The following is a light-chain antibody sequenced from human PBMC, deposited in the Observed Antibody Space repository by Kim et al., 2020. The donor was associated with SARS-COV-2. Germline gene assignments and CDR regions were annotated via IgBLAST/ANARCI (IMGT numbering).Light chain of an antibody. CDR3: QQYGTSPWT. V-gene: IGKV3-20*01. J-gene: IGKJ1*01. CDR1: QSVSNSF. CDR2: GAS. Sequence: PGESAALTGRASQSVSNSFLAWYQQKSGQAPRLLIYGASSRATDIPDRFSGSGSGTDFTLTISRLEPEDFAVYYCQQYGTSPWTFGQGTKVDIK.